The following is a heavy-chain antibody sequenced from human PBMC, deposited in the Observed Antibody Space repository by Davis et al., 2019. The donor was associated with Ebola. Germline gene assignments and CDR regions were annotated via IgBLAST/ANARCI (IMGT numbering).Heavy chain of an antibody. CDR2: SHYSGST. V-gene: IGHV4-34*11. Sequence: SETLSLTCAVYGGSFSDYYWSWIRQPPGKGLEWIGFSHYSGSTKSNPSLKSRATISLDTSKNQFSLNLNSVTAADTAVYYCARAPSGAGPFDHWGQGALVTVSS. D-gene: IGHD3-10*01. CDR1: GGSFSDYY. CDR3: ARAPSGAGPFDH. J-gene: IGHJ4*02.